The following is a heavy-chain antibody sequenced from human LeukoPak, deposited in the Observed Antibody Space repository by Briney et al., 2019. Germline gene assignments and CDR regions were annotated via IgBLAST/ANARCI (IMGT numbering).Heavy chain of an antibody. Sequence: SETLSLTCTVSGGSISSSSYYWGWIRQPPGKGLEWIGSIYYSGSTYYNPSLKSRVTISVDTSKNQFSLKLSSVTAADTAVYYCARAAGWYSDNWFDPWGQGTLVTVSS. CDR2: IYYSGST. D-gene: IGHD6-19*01. CDR3: ARAAGWYSDNWFDP. V-gene: IGHV4-39*01. J-gene: IGHJ5*02. CDR1: GGSISSSSYY.